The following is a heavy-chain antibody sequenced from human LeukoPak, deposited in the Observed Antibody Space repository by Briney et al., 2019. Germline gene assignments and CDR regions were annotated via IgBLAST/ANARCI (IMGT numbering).Heavy chain of an antibody. Sequence: GGSLRLSCAASGSTFSSYGMHWVRQAPGKGLEWVAVISYDGSNKYYADSVKGRFTISRDNSKNTLYLQMNSLRAEDTAVYYCARARHGSGSLVSPGTPVTDAFDIWGQGTMVTVSS. CDR3: ARARHGSGSLVSPGTPVTDAFDI. CDR1: GSTFSSYG. V-gene: IGHV3-30*03. D-gene: IGHD3-10*01. J-gene: IGHJ3*02. CDR2: ISYDGSNK.